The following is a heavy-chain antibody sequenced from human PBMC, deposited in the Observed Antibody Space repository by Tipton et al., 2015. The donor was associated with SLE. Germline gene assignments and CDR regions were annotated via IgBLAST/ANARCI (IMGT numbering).Heavy chain of an antibody. J-gene: IGHJ3*01. CDR3: AREVRRTWRAFDV. CDR2: INHSGIT. CDR1: GGSFSGYY. V-gene: IGHV4-34*01. Sequence: LRLSCAVYGGSFSGYYWSWIRQSPGKGLEWIGEINHSGITTYNTSLKSRVTISVDTSKNQFSLKVMSVTAADTAVYYCAREVRRTWRAFDVWGQGTLVPVSS. D-gene: IGHD2-21*01.